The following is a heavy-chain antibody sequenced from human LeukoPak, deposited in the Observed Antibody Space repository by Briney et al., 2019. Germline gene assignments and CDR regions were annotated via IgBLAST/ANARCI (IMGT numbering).Heavy chain of an antibody. CDR1: GFTFSSYS. Sequence: GGSLRLSCAASGFTFSSYSMNWVRQAPGKGLEWVSSISSSSYIYYADSVKGRFTISRDNAKNSLYLQMNSLRAEDTAVYYCAKDQGGLAILLGEYCSSTSCCLDYWGQGTLVTVSS. CDR3: AKDQGGLAILLGEYCSSTSCCLDY. D-gene: IGHD2-2*01. J-gene: IGHJ4*02. CDR2: ISSSSYI. V-gene: IGHV3-21*01.